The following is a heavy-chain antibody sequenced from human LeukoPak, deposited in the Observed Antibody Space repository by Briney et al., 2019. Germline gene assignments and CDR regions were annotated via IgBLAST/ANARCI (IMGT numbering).Heavy chain of an antibody. J-gene: IGHJ4*02. CDR1: GFTFDDYA. Sequence: GGSLRLSCAASGFTFDDYAMHWVRQAPGKGLEWVSGISWNSGSIGYADSVKGRFTISRDNAKNSLYLQMNSLRAEDTALYYCARDDQVAGTTDYWGQGTLVTVSS. CDR3: ARDDQVAGTTDY. D-gene: IGHD6-19*01. V-gene: IGHV3-9*01. CDR2: ISWNSGSI.